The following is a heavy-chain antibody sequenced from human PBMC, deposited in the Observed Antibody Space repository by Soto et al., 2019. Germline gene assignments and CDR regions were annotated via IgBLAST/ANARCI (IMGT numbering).Heavy chain of an antibody. Sequence: GGSLRLSCAASGFTFSSYGMHWARQAPGKGLEWVAVIWYDGSNKYYADSVKGRFTISRDNSKDTLYLQMNSLRAEDTAVYYCATSSSTRMIAFDIWGQGKMVTVSS. CDR1: GFTFSSYG. J-gene: IGHJ3*02. V-gene: IGHV3-33*01. D-gene: IGHD2-2*01. CDR3: ATSSSTRMIAFDI. CDR2: IWYDGSNK.